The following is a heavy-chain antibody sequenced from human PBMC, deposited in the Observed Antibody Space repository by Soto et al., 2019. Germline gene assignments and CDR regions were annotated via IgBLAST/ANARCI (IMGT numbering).Heavy chain of an antibody. J-gene: IGHJ4*02. CDR3: ARGASVSPLHFDY. Sequence: EVQLVESGGGLVKPGGSLRLSCAASGFTFSSYWMHWVRQAPGKGLVWVSRIHNDGRSTTYADSVKGRFTVSRDNARNTLYLQMDSLRAEETAVYYCARGASVSPLHFDYWGQGALVTVSS. D-gene: IGHD1-26*01. V-gene: IGHV3-74*01. CDR1: GFTFSSYW. CDR2: IHNDGRST.